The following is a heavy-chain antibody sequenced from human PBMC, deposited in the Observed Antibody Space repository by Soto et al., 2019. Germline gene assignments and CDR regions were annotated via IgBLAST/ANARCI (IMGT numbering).Heavy chain of an antibody. Sequence: EVQLVESGGGLAQPGGSLRLSGEGSGFTFSSYALSWVRLRPGRGLEWVAWISGSGTGTNSADSVKGRFTITRDNSKTTVDLQMNSLTVEDTAVYYCAKERTGSNHYYGMDVWGQGTTVTVS. CDR3: AKERTGSNHYYGMDV. D-gene: IGHD1-26*01. CDR1: GFTFSSYA. J-gene: IGHJ6*02. V-gene: IGHV3-23*04. CDR2: ISGSGTGT.